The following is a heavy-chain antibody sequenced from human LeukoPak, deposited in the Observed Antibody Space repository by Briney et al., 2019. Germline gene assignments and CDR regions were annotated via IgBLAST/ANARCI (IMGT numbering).Heavy chain of an antibody. J-gene: IGHJ4*02. V-gene: IGHV4-61*02. Sequence: SQTLSLTCTVSGGSVSSGNYYWSWIRQPAGKGLEWIGRIYASGVANYNPSLKSRVTISVHMSKNQFSLNLSSVTAADTAVYYCVGEGYTWNDPDYWGQGTLVTVSS. D-gene: IGHD1-1*01. CDR2: IYASGVA. CDR1: GGSVSSGNYY. CDR3: VGEGYTWNDPDY.